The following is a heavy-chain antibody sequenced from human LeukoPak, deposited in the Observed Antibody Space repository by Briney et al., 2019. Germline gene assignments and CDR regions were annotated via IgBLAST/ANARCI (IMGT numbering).Heavy chain of an antibody. J-gene: IGHJ4*02. V-gene: IGHV4-31*03. CDR3: GRPLQRGSWTQRALDY. Sequence: SQTLSLTCTVSGGSISSGGYYWSWIRQHPGKGLEWIGYIYYSGSTYHNPSLKSRVTISVDTSKNQFSLKLSSVTAADTAVYYCGRPLQRGSWTQRALDYWGQGTLVTVSS. CDR1: GGSISSGGYY. D-gene: IGHD3-10*01. CDR2: IYYSGST.